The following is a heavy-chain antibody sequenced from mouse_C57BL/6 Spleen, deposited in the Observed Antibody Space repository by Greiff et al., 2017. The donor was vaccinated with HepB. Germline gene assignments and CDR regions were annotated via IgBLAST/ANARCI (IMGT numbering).Heavy chain of an antibody. Sequence: QVQLQQSGAELVRPGASVTLSCKASGYTFTDYEMHWVKQTPVHGLEWIGAIDPETGGTAYNQKFKGKAILTADKSSSTAYMELRSLTSEDSAVYYCTRKGFYYYGSLYAMDYWGQGTSVTVSS. CDR1: GYTFTDYE. CDR2: IDPETGGT. V-gene: IGHV1-15*01. J-gene: IGHJ4*01. CDR3: TRKGFYYYGSLYAMDY. D-gene: IGHD1-1*01.